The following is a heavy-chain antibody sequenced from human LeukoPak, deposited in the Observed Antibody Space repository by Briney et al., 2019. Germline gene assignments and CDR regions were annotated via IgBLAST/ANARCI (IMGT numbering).Heavy chain of an antibody. Sequence: GASVKVSCKASGYTFTGYYMHWVRQAPGQGLEWMGWINPNSGGTNYAQKFQGRVTMTRDTSISTAYMELSRLRSDDTAVYYCARGGQLLWFGELLVSLDYWGQGTLVTVSS. CDR1: GYTFTGYY. V-gene: IGHV1-2*02. J-gene: IGHJ4*02. CDR3: ARGGQLLWFGELLVSLDY. CDR2: INPNSGGT. D-gene: IGHD3-10*01.